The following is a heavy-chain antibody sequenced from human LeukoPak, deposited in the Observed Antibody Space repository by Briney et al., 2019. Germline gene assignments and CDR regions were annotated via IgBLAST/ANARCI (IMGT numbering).Heavy chain of an antibody. CDR1: GYTFTSYD. CDR2: MNPNSGNT. J-gene: IGHJ3*02. V-gene: IGHV1-8*03. CDR3: ARGPDTILYAFDI. D-gene: IGHD3-3*01. Sequence: ASVKVSCKASGYTFTSYDINWVRHATGQGLEWMGWMNPNSGNTGYAQKFQGRVTITRNTSISTAYMELSSLRSEDTAVYYCARGPDTILYAFDIWGQGTMVTVSS.